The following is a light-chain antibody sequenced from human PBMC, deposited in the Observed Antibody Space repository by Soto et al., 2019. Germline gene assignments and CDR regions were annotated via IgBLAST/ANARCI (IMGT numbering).Light chain of an antibody. V-gene: IGKV1-5*01. CDR3: QQYNTYPWT. CDR2: DAS. CDR1: QSISDW. J-gene: IGKJ1*01. Sequence: DIQMTQSPSTLSASVGDRVTIACRTSQSISDWLAWYQQKPGKAPKLLMYDASRLESGVPSRFSGSGSGTEFTLTISSLQPDDFATYYCQQYNTYPWTFGQGTKVEVK.